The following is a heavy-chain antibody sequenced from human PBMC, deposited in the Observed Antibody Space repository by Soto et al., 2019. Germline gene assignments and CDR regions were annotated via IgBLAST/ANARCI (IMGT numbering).Heavy chain of an antibody. D-gene: IGHD3-10*01. J-gene: IGHJ6*02. CDR1: GFTFSSYA. V-gene: IGHV3-23*01. CDR2: ISGSGGST. Sequence: PGGSLRLSCAASGFTFSSYAMSWVRQAPGKGLEWVSAISGSGGSTYYADSVKGRFTISRDNSKNTLYLQMNSLRAEDTAVYYCATTGRFGNAYYYYGMDVWGQGTTVTVSS. CDR3: ATTGRFGNAYYYYGMDV.